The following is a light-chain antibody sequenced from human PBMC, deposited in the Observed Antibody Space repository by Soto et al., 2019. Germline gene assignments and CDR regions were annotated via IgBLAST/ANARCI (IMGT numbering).Light chain of an antibody. J-gene: IGKJ1*01. CDR3: QQYNNWPRT. V-gene: IGKV3-15*01. CDR1: QSVRSN. Sequence: LTQSPATLSVSPGERATLSCRASQSVRSNLAWYQQKPGQAPRLLIYGASTRATGIPARFSGSGSGTEFTLTISSLQSEDFAVYYCQQYNNWPRTFGQGTKVDIK. CDR2: GAS.